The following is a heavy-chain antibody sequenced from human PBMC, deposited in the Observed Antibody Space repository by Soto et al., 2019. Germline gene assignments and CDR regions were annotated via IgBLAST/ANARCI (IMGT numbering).Heavy chain of an antibody. CDR3: ARLRLGSTSSYGMDV. V-gene: IGHV1-46*01. CDR1: GYTFTSYY. D-gene: IGHD7-27*01. J-gene: IGHJ6*02. Sequence: AAVQDSCKSSGYTFTSYYMHWVRQSPGQGVAWMGVINPSCGSTSYAKKFQGRVTMTRDTSPSTVYMELSSLRSEDTAVYYCARLRLGSTSSYGMDVWGQGTTVTVS. CDR2: INPSCGST.